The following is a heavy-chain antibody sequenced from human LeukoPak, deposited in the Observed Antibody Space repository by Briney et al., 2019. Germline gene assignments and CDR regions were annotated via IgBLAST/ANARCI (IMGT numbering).Heavy chain of an antibody. J-gene: IGHJ4*02. CDR2: INPNSDST. V-gene: IGHV1-8*03. CDR1: GYTFTRYD. Sequence: ASAKVSCKASGYTFTRYDIHWVRQANGRGLEWMGWINPNSDSTGYSQKFRGRVTFTTDTSISAAYLELSSLKSEDTALYYCARGRSGTHLLAEFDYWGQGTLVIASS. CDR3: ARGRSGTHLLAEFDY. D-gene: IGHD1-26*01.